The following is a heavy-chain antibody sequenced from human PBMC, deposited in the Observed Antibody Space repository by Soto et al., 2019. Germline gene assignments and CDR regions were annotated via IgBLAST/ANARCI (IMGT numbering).Heavy chain of an antibody. D-gene: IGHD6-13*01. CDR1: GFTFSSYG. J-gene: IGHJ4*02. Sequence: QVQLVESGGGVVQPGRSLRLSCAASGFTFSSYGMHWVRQAPGKGLEWVAVIWYDGSNKYYADSVKGRFTISRDNSKNTLYLQMNSLRAEDTAVYYCARGREQQLILSYFDYWGQGTLVTVSS. CDR2: IWYDGSNK. V-gene: IGHV3-33*01. CDR3: ARGREQQLILSYFDY.